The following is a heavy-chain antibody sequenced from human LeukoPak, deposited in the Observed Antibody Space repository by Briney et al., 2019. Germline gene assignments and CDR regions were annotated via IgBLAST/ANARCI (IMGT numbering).Heavy chain of an antibody. V-gene: IGHV3-20*04. CDR2: INWNGGST. CDR1: GFTFDDYG. CDR3: ARDQSRYCSSTSCPEYYYYMDV. J-gene: IGHJ6*03. Sequence: RPGGSLRLSCAASGFTFDDYGMSWVRQAPGKGLEWVSGINWNGGSTGYADSVKGRFTISRDNAKNSLYLQMNSLRAEDTAVYYCARDQSRYCSSTSCPEYYYYMDVWGKGTTVTVSS. D-gene: IGHD2-2*01.